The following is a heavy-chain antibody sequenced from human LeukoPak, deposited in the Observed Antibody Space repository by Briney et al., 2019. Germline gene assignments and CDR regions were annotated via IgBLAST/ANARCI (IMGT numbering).Heavy chain of an antibody. CDR3: ARESNSGYYLSY. D-gene: IGHD3-22*01. CDR1: GFTVSSNY. CDR2: IYSDGRT. Sequence: PGGSLRLSCAASGFTVSSNYMSWVRQAPGKGLEWVSVIYSDGRTFYADSVKGRFTISRDNSKNTLYLQMNSLRAEDTAVYYCARESNSGYYLSYWGQGTLVTVFS. V-gene: IGHV3-66*01. J-gene: IGHJ4*02.